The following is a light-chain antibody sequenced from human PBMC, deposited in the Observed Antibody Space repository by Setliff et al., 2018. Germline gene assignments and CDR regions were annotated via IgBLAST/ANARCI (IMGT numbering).Light chain of an antibody. Sequence: QSVLTQPPSVSAAPGQKVTISCTGTSSDVGGYNYVSWYQQHPGKAPKLMIYDVSNRPSGVSNRFSGSKSGNTASLTISGLQAEDEADYYCSSYTSSSTLYVFGTGTKVTVL. CDR1: SSDVGGYNY. CDR3: SSYTSSSTLYV. J-gene: IGLJ1*01. CDR2: DVS. V-gene: IGLV2-14*03.